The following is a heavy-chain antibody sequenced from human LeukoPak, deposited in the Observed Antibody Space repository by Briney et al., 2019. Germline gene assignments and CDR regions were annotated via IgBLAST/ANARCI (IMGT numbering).Heavy chain of an antibody. V-gene: IGHV3-48*02. CDR1: GFTFSSYA. CDR2: ISSYSTI. CDR3: ARDMAVSGTVWYFDL. Sequence: GGSLRLPCAASGFTFSSYAMSWVRRAPGKGLEWVSYISSYSTIYYADSVKGRFTISRDNAKNSLYLQMNSLRDDDTAVYYCARDMAVSGTVWYFDLWGRGTLVTVSS. D-gene: IGHD6-19*01. J-gene: IGHJ2*01.